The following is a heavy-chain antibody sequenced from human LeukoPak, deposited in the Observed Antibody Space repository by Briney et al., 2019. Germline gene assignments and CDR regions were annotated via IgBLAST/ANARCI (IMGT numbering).Heavy chain of an antibody. J-gene: IGHJ4*02. CDR3: ARDYYASGGHDY. CDR1: GFSLSTYW. Sequence: PGGSLRLSCAASGFSLSTYWMTWVRQAPGEGLEWVANIKQDGSKKHYVDSVKGRFTISRDNAQNSLYLQMSTLRAEDTAVYYCARDYYASGGHDYWGQGTLVTVSS. V-gene: IGHV3-7*04. CDR2: IKQDGSKK. D-gene: IGHD3-10*01.